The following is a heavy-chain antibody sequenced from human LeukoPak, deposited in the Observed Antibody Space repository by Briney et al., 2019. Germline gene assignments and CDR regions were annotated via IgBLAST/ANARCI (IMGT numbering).Heavy chain of an antibody. J-gene: IGHJ4*02. D-gene: IGHD5-12*01. CDR1: GYTFTGHY. Sequence: ASVKVSCKASGYTFTGHYIHWVRQAPGQGFEWMGWNNHNTGGTDYAQKFQDRIAISTYTSISTAYMVLSRLRSDDTALYYCARDLATIDGIAWYYFENWGQGTLVTVS. CDR2: NNHNTGGT. V-gene: IGHV1-2*02. CDR3: ARDLATIDGIAWYYFEN.